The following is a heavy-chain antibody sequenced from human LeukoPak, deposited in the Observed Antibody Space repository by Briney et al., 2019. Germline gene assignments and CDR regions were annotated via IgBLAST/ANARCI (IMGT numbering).Heavy chain of an antibody. V-gene: IGHV3-23*01. CDR3: AKETQGQVPAASPFDY. D-gene: IGHD2-2*01. CDR1: GFTFSSHA. CDR2: ISGSGGST. J-gene: IGHJ4*02. Sequence: PGGSLRLSCAASGFTFSSHAMSWVRQAPGKGLEWVSAISGSGGSTYYADSVKGRFTISRDNSKNTLYLQMNSLRAEDTAVYYCAKETQGQVPAASPFDYWGQGTLVTVSS.